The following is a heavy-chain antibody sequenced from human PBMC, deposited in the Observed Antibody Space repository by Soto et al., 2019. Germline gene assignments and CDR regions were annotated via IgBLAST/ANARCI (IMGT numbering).Heavy chain of an antibody. V-gene: IGHV3-23*01. CDR3: AYSSTPFDY. D-gene: IGHD6-13*01. CDR1: GFTFSSYA. Sequence: PGGSLRLSCAASGFTFSSYAMSWVRQAPGKGLEWVSAISGSGGSTYYTDSVKGRFTISRDNSKNTLYLQMNSLRAEDTAAYYCAYSSTPFDYWGQGTLVTVSS. CDR2: ISGSGGST. J-gene: IGHJ4*02.